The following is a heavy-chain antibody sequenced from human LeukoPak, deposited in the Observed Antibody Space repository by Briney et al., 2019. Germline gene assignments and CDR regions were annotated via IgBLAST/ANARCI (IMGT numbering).Heavy chain of an antibody. CDR1: GFTFSSYS. V-gene: IGHV3-21*01. J-gene: IGHJ4*02. Sequence: GGSLRLSCAASGFTFSSYSMNWVRQAPGKGLEWVSSIRSSSSYIYYADSVKGRFTISRDNAKNSLYLQMNSLRAEDTAVYYCARDGGGARWGQGTLVTVSS. CDR3: ARDGGGAR. CDR2: IRSSSSYI. D-gene: IGHD2-21*01.